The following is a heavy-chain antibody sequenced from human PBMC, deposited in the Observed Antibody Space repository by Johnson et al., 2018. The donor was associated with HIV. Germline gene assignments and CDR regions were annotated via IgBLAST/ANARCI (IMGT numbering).Heavy chain of an antibody. CDR2: ISYDGSSK. D-gene: IGHD6-13*01. Sequence: QMLLVESGGGLVQPGGSLRLSCGASEFTFSNYAMHWVRQAPGKGLEWVAVISYDGSSKYYADSVKGRFTISRDTSKNTLNLQMHSLRAEDTAVYYCAISPEYSSSWFGAFDIWGQGTMVTVSS. J-gene: IGHJ3*02. CDR3: AISPEYSSSWFGAFDI. CDR1: EFTFSNYA. V-gene: IGHV3-30-3*01.